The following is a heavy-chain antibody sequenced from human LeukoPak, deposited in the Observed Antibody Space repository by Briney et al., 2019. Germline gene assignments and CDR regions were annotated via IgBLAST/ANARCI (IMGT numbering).Heavy chain of an antibody. V-gene: IGHV3-74*01. CDR1: GFTFNSYR. J-gene: IGHJ6*02. CDR2: ISSDGTST. Sequence: GGSLRLSCAASGFTFNSYRMYWVRQAPGKGLVWVSRISSDGTSTRYADSVKGRFTISRDNAKNTLYLQMNSLRAEDTAVYYCARDLNYYYYMDVWGQGNTVTVSS. CDR3: ARDLNYYYYMDV.